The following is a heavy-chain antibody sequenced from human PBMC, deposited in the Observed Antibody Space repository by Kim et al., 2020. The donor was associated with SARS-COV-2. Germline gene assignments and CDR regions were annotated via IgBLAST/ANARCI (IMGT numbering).Heavy chain of an antibody. CDR3: ARLNGGIFGFDY. V-gene: IGHV4-30-2*01. CDR2: IYHSGST. D-gene: IGHD3-3*01. Sequence: SETLSLTCAVSGGSISSGGYSWSWIRQPPGKGLEWIGYIYHSGSTYYNPSLKSRVTISVDRSKNQFSLKLSSVTAADTAVYYCARLNGGIFGFDYWGQGTLVTVSS. CDR1: GGSISSGGYS. J-gene: IGHJ4*02.